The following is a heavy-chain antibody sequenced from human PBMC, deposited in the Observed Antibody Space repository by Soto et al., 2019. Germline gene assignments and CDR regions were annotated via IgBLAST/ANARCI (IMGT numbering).Heavy chain of an antibody. Sequence: TSETLSLTCAVYGGSFSGYYWSWIRQPPGKGLEWIGEINHSGSTNYNPSLKSRVTISVDTSKNQFSLKLSSVTAADTAVYYCARGFFWSGYPRATNWFDPWGQGTLVTVSS. CDR2: INHSGST. CDR1: GGSFSGYY. D-gene: IGHD3-3*01. CDR3: ARGFFWSGYPRATNWFDP. J-gene: IGHJ5*02. V-gene: IGHV4-34*01.